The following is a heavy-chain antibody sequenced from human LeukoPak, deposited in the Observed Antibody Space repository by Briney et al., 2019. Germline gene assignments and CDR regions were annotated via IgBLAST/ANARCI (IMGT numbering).Heavy chain of an antibody. D-gene: IGHD1-26*01. Sequence: PGGSLRLSCVASGFTFSTYGMSWVRQAPGKGLEWVSAISGSGGSTYYADSVKGRFTISRDNSKNTLYLQMNSLRAEDTAVYYCARARREDYYYYYMDVWGKGTTVTVSS. CDR1: GFTFSTYG. CDR3: ARARREDYYYYYMDV. V-gene: IGHV3-23*01. CDR2: ISGSGGST. J-gene: IGHJ6*03.